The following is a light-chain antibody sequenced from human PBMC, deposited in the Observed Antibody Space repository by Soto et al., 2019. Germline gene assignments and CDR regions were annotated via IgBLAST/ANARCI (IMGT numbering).Light chain of an antibody. Sequence: EIGMTQSPATLSVSPGERVTLSCRASQSLTRNLAWYQHKPGQSPRLLIYGASARATGIPARFSGSGSWTEFILTISSLQSEDFAVISYYQHNNWPYPVGGGISVDIX. CDR2: GAS. CDR1: QSLTRN. CDR3: YQHNNWPYP. J-gene: IGKJ4*01. V-gene: IGKV3-15*01.